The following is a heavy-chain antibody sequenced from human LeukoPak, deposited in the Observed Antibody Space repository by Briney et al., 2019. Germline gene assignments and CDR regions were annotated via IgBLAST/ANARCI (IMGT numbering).Heavy chain of an antibody. D-gene: IGHD5-12*01. CDR2: ISSSGSTI. V-gene: IGHV3-48*03. Sequence: GGSLRLSCAASGSTFSSYEMNWVRQAPGKGLEWVSYISSSGSTIYYADSVKGRFTISRDNAKNSLYLQMNSLRAEDTAVYYCARGRETWIWECGEFDYWGQGTLVTVSS. CDR3: ARGRETWIWECGEFDY. CDR1: GSTFSSYE. J-gene: IGHJ4*02.